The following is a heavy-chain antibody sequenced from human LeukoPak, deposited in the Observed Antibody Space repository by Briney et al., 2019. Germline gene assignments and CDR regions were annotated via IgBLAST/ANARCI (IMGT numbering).Heavy chain of an antibody. CDR1: GYTITGYY. J-gene: IGHJ4*02. CDR3: ARAGIAAISFDY. V-gene: IGHV1-2*04. D-gene: IGHD6-13*01. CDR2: INPNSGGT. Sequence: ASVKVSCKASGYTITGYYMHWVRQAPGQGLEWMGWINPNSGGTNYAQKFQGWVTMTRDTSISTAYMELSRLRSDDTAVYYCARAGIAAISFDYWGQGTLVTVSS.